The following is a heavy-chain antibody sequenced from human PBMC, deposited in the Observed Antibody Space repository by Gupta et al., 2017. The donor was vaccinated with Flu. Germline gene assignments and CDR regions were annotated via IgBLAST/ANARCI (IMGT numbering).Heavy chain of an antibody. D-gene: IGHD6-13*01. Sequence: VRQAAGKGLGWVAVIWYDGSNNDYADSVKGRFTISRGNSKNTLFLEMNSLKVEDTAVYYCARDQIVRGYGMDVWGQGTTVTVAS. CDR2: IWYDGSNN. V-gene: IGHV3-33*01. CDR3: ARDQIVRGYGMDV. J-gene: IGHJ6*02.